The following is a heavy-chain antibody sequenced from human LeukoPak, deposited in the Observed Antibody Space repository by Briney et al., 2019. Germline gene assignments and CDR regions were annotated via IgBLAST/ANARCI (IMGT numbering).Heavy chain of an antibody. CDR1: GGSISSGSYY. V-gene: IGHV4-61*02. CDR3: ARNYYPDAFDP. Sequence: SETLSLTCTVSGGSISSGSYYWGWIRQPAGKGLEWIGRIYTSGSTNYNPSLKSRITISVETAKNQFSLKLSSVTAADTAVYYCARNYYPDAFDPWGQGTLVTVSS. D-gene: IGHD1-7*01. CDR2: IYTSGST. J-gene: IGHJ5*02.